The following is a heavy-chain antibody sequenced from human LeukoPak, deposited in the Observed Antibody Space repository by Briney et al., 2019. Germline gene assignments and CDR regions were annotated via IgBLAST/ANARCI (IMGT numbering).Heavy chain of an antibody. CDR3: ARRWKICSGGSCYDAFDI. CDR2: ISAYNGNT. CDR1: GYTFTSYG. Sequence: ASVKVSCKASGYTFTSYGISWVRQAPGQGREWIGWISAYNGNTNYAQKLQGRVTMTTDTSTSTAYMELRSLRSDDTAVYYCARRWKICSGGSCYDAFDIWGQGTMVTVSS. D-gene: IGHD2-15*01. J-gene: IGHJ3*02. V-gene: IGHV1-18*01.